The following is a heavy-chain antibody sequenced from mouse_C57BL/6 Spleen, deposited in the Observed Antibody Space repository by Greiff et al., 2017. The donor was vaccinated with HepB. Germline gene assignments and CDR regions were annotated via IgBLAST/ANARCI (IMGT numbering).Heavy chain of an antibody. J-gene: IGHJ3*01. V-gene: IGHV5-17*01. Sequence: DVQLVESGGGLVKPGGSLKLSCAASGFTFSDYGMHWVRQAPEKGLEWVAYISSGSSTIYYADTVKGRFTISRDNAKNTLFLQMTSLRSEDTAMYYCAKYYGIYGGWFAYWGQGTLVTVSA. CDR2: ISSGSSTI. CDR1: GFTFSDYG. D-gene: IGHD2-1*01. CDR3: AKYYGIYGGWFAY.